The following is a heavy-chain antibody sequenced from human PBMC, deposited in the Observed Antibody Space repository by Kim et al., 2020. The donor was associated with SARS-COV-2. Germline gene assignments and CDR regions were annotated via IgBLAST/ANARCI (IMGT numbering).Heavy chain of an antibody. D-gene: IGHD3-3*01. V-gene: IGHV4-34*01. CDR3: ASYYGRFRGYYFDY. CDR1: GGSFSGYY. CDR2: INHSGST. J-gene: IGHJ4*02. Sequence: SETLSLTCAVYGGSFSGYYWSWIRQPPGKGLEWIGEINHSGSTNYNPSLKSRVTISVDTSKNQFSLKLSSVTAADTAVYYCASYYGRFRGYYFDYWGQGTLVTVSS.